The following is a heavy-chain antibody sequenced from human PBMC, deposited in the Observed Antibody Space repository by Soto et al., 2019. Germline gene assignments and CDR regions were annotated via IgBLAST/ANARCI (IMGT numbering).Heavy chain of an antibody. V-gene: IGHV4-4*07. CDR2: IYSSGGT. Sequence: QVQLQESGPGLVKPSETLSLTCTVSGGAISGYYWTWIRQSAGKGLEWIGRIYSSGGTKYNSSLKSRVTMSLDTSKNQFSLRLSSVTAADTAVYYCARGQRFSDSFDPWGQGTLVTVSS. D-gene: IGHD3-3*01. CDR1: GGAISGYY. CDR3: ARGQRFSDSFDP. J-gene: IGHJ5*02.